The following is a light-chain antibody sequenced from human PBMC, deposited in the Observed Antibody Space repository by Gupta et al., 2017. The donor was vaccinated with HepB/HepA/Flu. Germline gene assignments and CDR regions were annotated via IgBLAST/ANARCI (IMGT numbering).Light chain of an antibody. J-gene: IGKJ4*02. CDR2: AAS. CDR3: RKYNGARPR. V-gene: IGKV1-27*01. Sequence: DIQLTQSPSSLSASVGDRVTITCLATQGISNYLAWYQQKPGKGPKLLIYAASPLQSAVPSRLSGSSSATYLSLTIISRLPEDVATYYLRKYNGARPRFGEGTRVEIK. CDR1: QGISNY.